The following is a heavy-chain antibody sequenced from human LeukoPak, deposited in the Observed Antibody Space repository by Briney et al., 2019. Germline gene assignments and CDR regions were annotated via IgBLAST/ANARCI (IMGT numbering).Heavy chain of an antibody. CDR1: GGSVSSGDYY. J-gene: IGHJ4*02. V-gene: IGHV4-30-4*08. Sequence: SETLSLTCTVSGGSVSSGDYYWSLIRQPPGKGLEWIGYIYYSGSTYYNPSLKSRVTISVDTSKNQFSLKLSSVTAADTAVYYCAREYYYDSSGYYFDYWGQGTLVTVSS. D-gene: IGHD3-22*01. CDR2: IYYSGST. CDR3: AREYYYDSSGYYFDY.